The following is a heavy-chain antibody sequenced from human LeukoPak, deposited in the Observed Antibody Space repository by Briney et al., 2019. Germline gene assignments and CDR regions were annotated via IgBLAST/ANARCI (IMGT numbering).Heavy chain of an antibody. Sequence: PGGSLRLSCVASGFALGHYAMHWVRQAPGKGLEWVALSSYDGSITHYIDSVKGRFTVSRDNSNNTLYLQMNSLRSEDTAIYYCSAILYHWGQGTLVTVSS. J-gene: IGHJ4*02. CDR2: SSYDGSIT. CDR3: SAILYH. CDR1: GFALGHYA. D-gene: IGHD2-2*01. V-gene: IGHV3-30*04.